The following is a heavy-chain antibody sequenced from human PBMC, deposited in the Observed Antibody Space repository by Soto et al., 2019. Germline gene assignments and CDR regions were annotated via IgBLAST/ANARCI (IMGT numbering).Heavy chain of an antibody. CDR1: GFTFSNYA. CDR3: AKSPLGYCSGGSCYPTHDFDY. Sequence: EVKLLDSGGGLVQPGGSLRLSCAASGFTFSNYAMSWVRQAPGKGLEWVSGVGGSGDSTYYADSVTGRFTISRDNSKDTLYLQMNSLRAEDTAVYYCAKSPLGYCSGGSCYPTHDFDYWGQGTLMTV. J-gene: IGHJ4*02. D-gene: IGHD2-15*01. V-gene: IGHV3-23*01. CDR2: VGGSGDST.